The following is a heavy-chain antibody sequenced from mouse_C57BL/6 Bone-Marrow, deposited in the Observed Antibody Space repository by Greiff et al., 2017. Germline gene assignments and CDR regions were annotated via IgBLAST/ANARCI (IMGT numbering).Heavy chain of an antibody. V-gene: IGHV1-4*01. CDR1: GYTFTSYT. J-gene: IGHJ2*01. CDR2: INPSSGYT. CDR3: ARNYGSSYYFDY. Sequence: QVQLKQSGAELARPGASVTMSCKASGYTFTSYTMHWVKQRPGQGLEWIGYINPSSGYTKYNQKFKDKATLTADKSSSTAYMQLSSLTSEDSAVYYCARNYGSSYYFDYWGQGTTLTVSS. D-gene: IGHD1-1*01.